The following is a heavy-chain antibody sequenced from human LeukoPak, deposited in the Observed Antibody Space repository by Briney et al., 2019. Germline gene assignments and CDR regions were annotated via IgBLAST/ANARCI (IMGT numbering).Heavy chain of an antibody. V-gene: IGHV1-2*02. CDR3: ARAEYGDYRAFDI. CDR1: GYTFTGYY. D-gene: IGHD4-17*01. Sequence: ASVKVSCKASGYTFTGYYMHWVRQAPGQGLGWMGWINPNSGGTNYAQKFQGRVTMTRDTSISTAYMELSRLRSDDTAVYYCARAEYGDYRAFDIWGQGTMVTVSS. J-gene: IGHJ3*02. CDR2: INPNSGGT.